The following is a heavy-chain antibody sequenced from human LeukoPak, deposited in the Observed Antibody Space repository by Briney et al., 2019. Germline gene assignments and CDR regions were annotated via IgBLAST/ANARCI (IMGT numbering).Heavy chain of an antibody. CDR2: ISSSGSYI. J-gene: IGHJ4*02. V-gene: IGHV3-21*01. CDR3: ARSQRGSFDY. CDR1: GFTFSSYS. D-gene: IGHD1-26*01. Sequence: PGGSLRLSCAASGFTFSSYSMNWVRQAPGKGLEWVSSISSSGSYIYYADSVKGRFTISRDNAKNSLYLQMNSLRAEDTAIFYCARSQRGSFDYWGQGTLVTVSS.